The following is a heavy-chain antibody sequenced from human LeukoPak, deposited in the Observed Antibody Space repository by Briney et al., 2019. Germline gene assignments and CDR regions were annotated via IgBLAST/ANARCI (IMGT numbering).Heavy chain of an antibody. J-gene: IGHJ5*02. CDR2: IYYSGST. D-gene: IGHD3-9*01. Sequence: PSEPLSLTCTVSGGSINSYYWSWIRQPPGKGLEWIGYIYYSGSTNYNPSLKNRVTISVHTSKNQFSLKLSSVTAADTAVYYCARLTGYSSESWFDPWGQGTLVTVSS. CDR3: ARLTGYSSESWFDP. CDR1: GGSINSYY. V-gene: IGHV4-59*01.